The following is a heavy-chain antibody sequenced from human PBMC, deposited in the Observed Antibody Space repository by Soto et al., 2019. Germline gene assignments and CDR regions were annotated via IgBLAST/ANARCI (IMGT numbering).Heavy chain of an antibody. CDR1: GDTFTNYD. J-gene: IGHJ6*02. CDR3: ARGRNGMDV. CDR2: MNPNSGNT. V-gene: IGHV1-8*01. Sequence: QVQLVQSGAEVKKPGASVKVSCKASGDTFTNYDIKWVRQSTGQGLEWMGWMNPNSGNTGYAQKVQGRVTMTRNTSISTAYMALSSLRSEDTAVYYCARGRNGMDVWGQGTTVTVSS.